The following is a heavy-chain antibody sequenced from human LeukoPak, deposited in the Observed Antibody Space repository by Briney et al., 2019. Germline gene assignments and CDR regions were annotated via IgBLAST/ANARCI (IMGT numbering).Heavy chain of an antibody. CDR1: GFTFSNAW. J-gene: IGHJ4*02. V-gene: IGHV3-15*01. Sequence: GGSLRLSCAASGFTFSNAWMSWVRQAPGKGLEWVGRIKSKTDGGTTDYAAPVKGRFTISRDDSKNTLSLQMNSLKTEDTAVYYCTTTPNVGGGLDYWGQGTLVTVSS. D-gene: IGHD3-16*01. CDR3: TTTPNVGGGLDY. CDR2: IKSKTDGGTT.